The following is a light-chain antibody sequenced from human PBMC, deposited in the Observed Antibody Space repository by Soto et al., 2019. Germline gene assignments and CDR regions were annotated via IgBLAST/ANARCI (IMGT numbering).Light chain of an antibody. CDR1: QGISSA. J-gene: IGKJ3*01. CDR3: QQFNSYPPT. Sequence: AIQLTQSPSSLSASVGDRVTITCWASQGISSALAWYQQKPGKAPKLLIYDASSLESGVQSRFSGSGSGTDFTLTISSLQPEDFATYYCQQFNSYPPTFGPGTKVDIK. V-gene: IGKV1-13*02. CDR2: DAS.